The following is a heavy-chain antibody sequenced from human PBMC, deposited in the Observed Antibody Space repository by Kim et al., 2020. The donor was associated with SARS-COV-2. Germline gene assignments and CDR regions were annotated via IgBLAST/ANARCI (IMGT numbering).Heavy chain of an antibody. CDR2: VSYDGST. J-gene: IGHJ4*02. V-gene: IGHV4-59*11. CDR3: ATSPRNVGYYGSSPYYYFDS. Sequence: SETLSLTCTVSGGSISSHYWSWIRQPPGKGLEWIGYVSYDGSTKYNPSLKSRLTISVDTSMNQFSLKLSSVTAADTAVYYCATSPRNVGYYGSSPYYYFDSWGQGTLVTVSS. CDR1: GGSISSHY. D-gene: IGHD3-22*01.